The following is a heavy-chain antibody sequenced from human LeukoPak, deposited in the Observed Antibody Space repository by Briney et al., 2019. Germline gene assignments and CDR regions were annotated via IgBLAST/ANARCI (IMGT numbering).Heavy chain of an antibody. CDR1: GFIFSSYA. D-gene: IGHD6-6*01. CDR3: ASSGSRIAARPGYFDY. V-gene: IGHV3-30-3*02. Sequence: GRSLRLSCAASGFIFSSYAMHWVRQAPGKGLEWVAVISYDGSNKYYADSVKGRFTISRDNSKNTLYLQMNSLRAEDTAVYYCASSGSRIAARPGYFDYWGQGTLVTVSS. CDR2: ISYDGSNK. J-gene: IGHJ4*02.